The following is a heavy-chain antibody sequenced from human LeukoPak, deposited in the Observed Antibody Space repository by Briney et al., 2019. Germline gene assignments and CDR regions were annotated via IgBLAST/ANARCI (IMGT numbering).Heavy chain of an antibody. D-gene: IGHD3-9*01. CDR2: INHSGST. J-gene: IGHJ4*02. CDR1: GGSFSGYY. Sequence: SETLSLTCAVYGGSFSGYYWSWIRQPPGKGLEWIGEINHSGSTNYNPSLKSRVTISVDTSKNQFSLKLSSVTAADTAVYYCAGHKRDWLLYPGSKTSQSYYFDYWGQGTLVTVSS. V-gene: IGHV4-34*01. CDR3: AGHKRDWLLYPGSKTSQSYYFDY.